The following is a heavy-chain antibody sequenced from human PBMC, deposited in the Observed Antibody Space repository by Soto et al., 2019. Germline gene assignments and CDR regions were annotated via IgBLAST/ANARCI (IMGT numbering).Heavy chain of an antibody. D-gene: IGHD3-3*01. CDR1: GFTFSSYT. CDR3: VRAYRGYYRGNFDY. V-gene: IGHV3-30*04. CDR2: TAFDGSNK. J-gene: IGHJ4*02. Sequence: QVQVVESGGGVVQPGRSLRLSCAASGFTFSSYTMHWVRQAPGKGLEWVAVTAFDGSNKYYADSVKGRFTISRDNSKNTLFLQMNSLRAADTAVYYCVRAYRGYYRGNFDYWGPGTLVTVSS.